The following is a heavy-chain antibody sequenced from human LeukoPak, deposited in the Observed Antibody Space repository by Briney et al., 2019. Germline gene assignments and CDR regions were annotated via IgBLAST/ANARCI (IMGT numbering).Heavy chain of an antibody. Sequence: GGSLRLSCAASGFTFDDHAMHWVRQAPGRGVEWVAGISGKSGSTGYADSVKGRFSVSRDNAKNYLELQMNSLRVEDTALYHRAKGSGSWAHYWGQGTLVTVSS. CDR3: AKGSGSWAHY. D-gene: IGHD3-16*01. J-gene: IGHJ4*02. CDR2: ISGKSGST. V-gene: IGHV3-9*01. CDR1: GFTFDDHA.